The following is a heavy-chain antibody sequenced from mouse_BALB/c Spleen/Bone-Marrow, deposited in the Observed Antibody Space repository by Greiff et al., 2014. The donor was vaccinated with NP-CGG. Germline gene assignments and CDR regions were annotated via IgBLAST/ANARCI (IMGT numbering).Heavy chain of an antibody. J-gene: IGHJ2*01. Sequence: VQLVESGAELVRPGTAVNVSCKASGYAFTNYLIEWVKQRPGQGLEWIGVINPGSGGATYNEKFKGKTTLTADKYSSTAYMQLSSLTSESAAVYFCARFGRYYFDYWGQGTTLTVSS. V-gene: IGHV1-54*01. CDR3: ARFGRYYFDY. CDR2: INPGSGGA. CDR1: GYAFTNYL.